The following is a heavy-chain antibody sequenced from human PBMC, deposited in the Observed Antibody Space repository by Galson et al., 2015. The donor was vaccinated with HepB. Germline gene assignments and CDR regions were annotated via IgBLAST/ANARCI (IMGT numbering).Heavy chain of an antibody. D-gene: IGHD2-15*01. V-gene: IGHV3-48*04. CDR2: ISSSSITI. CDR1: GFTFSSYS. CDR3: ARGAVGWTFDF. J-gene: IGHJ4*02. Sequence: SLRLSCAASGFTFSSYSMNWVRQAPGQGLEWLSYISSSSITIHYADSVKGRFIISRDNAKNSLYLRMNNLRVEDTAVYYCARGAVGWTFDFWGPGILVTVSS.